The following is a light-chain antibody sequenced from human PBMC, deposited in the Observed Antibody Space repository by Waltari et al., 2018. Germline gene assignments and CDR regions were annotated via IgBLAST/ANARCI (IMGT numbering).Light chain of an antibody. Sequence: AIRMTQSPSSFSASTGDRVTITCRASQGISSYLAWYQQKPGTAPKLLIYATSTLQSGVPSRFSGSGSGTDFSLTISCLRSEDFATYYCQQYYTYPPTFGPGTKVDIK. V-gene: IGKV1-8*01. J-gene: IGKJ3*01. CDR3: QQYYTYPPT. CDR1: QGISSY. CDR2: ATS.